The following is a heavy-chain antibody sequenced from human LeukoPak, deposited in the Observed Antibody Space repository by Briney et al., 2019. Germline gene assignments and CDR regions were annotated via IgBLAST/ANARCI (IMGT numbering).Heavy chain of an antibody. Sequence: PGGSLRLSCAASGFTFSNYSMNWVRQAPGRGQEWISYISGGNNAIYYADSVKGRFTISRDNGKNSLYLHMSSLRADDTAIYYCATETEYSNYDAFDIWGQGTMVTVSS. D-gene: IGHD4-11*01. V-gene: IGHV3-48*04. CDR3: ATETEYSNYDAFDI. CDR1: GFTFSNYS. CDR2: ISGGNNAI. J-gene: IGHJ3*02.